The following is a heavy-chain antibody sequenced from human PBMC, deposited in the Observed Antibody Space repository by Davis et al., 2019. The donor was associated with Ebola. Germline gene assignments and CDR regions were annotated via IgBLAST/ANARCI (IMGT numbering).Heavy chain of an antibody. CDR3: ARSLWPLGDY. Sequence: GESLKISCAASGFTFSNYAMTWFRQAPGKGLEWVSAIRGSTYYADSVKGRFTISRDNSKNTLYLQMNSLRAEDTAVYYCARSLWPLGDYWGQGTLVTVSS. J-gene: IGHJ4*02. CDR1: GFTFSNYA. D-gene: IGHD3-10*01. V-gene: IGHV3-23*01. CDR2: IRGST.